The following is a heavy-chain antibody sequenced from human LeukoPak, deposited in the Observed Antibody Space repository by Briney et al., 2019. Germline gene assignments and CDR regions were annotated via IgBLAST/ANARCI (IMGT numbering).Heavy chain of an antibody. J-gene: IGHJ3*02. Sequence: PSETLSLTCTVSGGSISSGSYYWSWIRQPAGKGLEWIGRIYTSGSTNYNPSLKSRVTISVDTSKNQFSLKLSSVTAADTAVYYCARASYDPDAFDIWGQGTMVTVSS. CDR3: ARASYDPDAFDI. CDR2: IYTSGST. V-gene: IGHV4-61*02. D-gene: IGHD3-3*01. CDR1: GGSISSGSYY.